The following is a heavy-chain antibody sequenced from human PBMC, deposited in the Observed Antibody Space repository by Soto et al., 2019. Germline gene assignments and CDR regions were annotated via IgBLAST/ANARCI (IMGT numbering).Heavy chain of an antibody. CDR2: ISGSGGST. CDR1: GFTFSSYA. Sequence: EVQLLESGGGLVQPGGSLRLSCAASGFTFSSYAMSCVRQAPGKGLEWVSAISGSGGSTYYADSVKGRFTISRDNSKNTLYLQMNSLRAEDTAVYYCAKDSSPVYCSGGSCYSGSWGQGTLVTVSS. CDR3: AKDSSPVYCSGGSCYSGS. D-gene: IGHD2-15*01. J-gene: IGHJ5*02. V-gene: IGHV3-23*01.